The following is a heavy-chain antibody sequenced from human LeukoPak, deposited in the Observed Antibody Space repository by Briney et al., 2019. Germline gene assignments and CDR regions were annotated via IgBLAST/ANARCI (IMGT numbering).Heavy chain of an antibody. CDR2: IYYSGST. Sequence: SETLSLTCTVSGGSISSGGYYWSWTRQHPGKGLEWIGYIYYSGSTYYNPSLKSRVTISVDTSKNQFSLKLSSVTAADTAVYYCARKARDDSSGYYPFDYWGQGTLVTVSS. CDR1: GGSISSGGYY. J-gene: IGHJ4*02. CDR3: ARKARDDSSGYYPFDY. D-gene: IGHD3-22*01. V-gene: IGHV4-31*03.